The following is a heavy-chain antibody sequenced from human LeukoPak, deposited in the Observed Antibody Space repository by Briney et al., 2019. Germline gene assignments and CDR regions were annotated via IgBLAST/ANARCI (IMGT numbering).Heavy chain of an antibody. CDR1: GMTFDRHG. V-gene: IGHV3-30*02. CDR2: IKYDGSRT. D-gene: IGHD3-3*01. Sequence: GGSLRLSCVVSGMTFDRHGMHWVRQPPGKGLEWLAFIKYDGSRTVYEDSVQGRFTVSRDNSKNTLYLEMNSLRAEDSAIYYCVKDTIFTVDPFDYWGQGTLVTVSS. J-gene: IGHJ4*02. CDR3: VKDTIFTVDPFDY.